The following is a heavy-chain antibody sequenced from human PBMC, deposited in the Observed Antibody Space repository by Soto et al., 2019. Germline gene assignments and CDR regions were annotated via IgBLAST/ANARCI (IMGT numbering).Heavy chain of an antibody. V-gene: IGHV4-39*01. D-gene: IGHD3-10*01. CDR1: GGSVSSSGSHY. Sequence: PSETLSLTCTVSGGSVSSSGSHYWGWIRQPPGQGLEWIGSIYHSGSTYYNPSLKSRVAISVDTSKNQFSLKLSSVTAADTAVYYCARTYGSGSYSTFDFWGQGTLVTVSS. CDR2: IYHSGST. J-gene: IGHJ4*02. CDR3: ARTYGSGSYSTFDF.